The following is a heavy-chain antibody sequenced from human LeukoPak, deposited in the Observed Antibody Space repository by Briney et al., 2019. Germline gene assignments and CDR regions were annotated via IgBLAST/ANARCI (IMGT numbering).Heavy chain of an antibody. Sequence: GGSLRLSCAASGFTFSSYSMNWVRQAPGKGLEWVSSISSSSSYIYYADSVKGRFTISRDNAKNSLYLQMNSLRAEDTAVYYCARDSASYQANGLQYWGQGTLVTVSS. CDR1: GFTFSSYS. CDR2: ISSSSSYI. CDR3: ARDSASYQANGLQY. V-gene: IGHV3-21*01. D-gene: IGHD2-2*01. J-gene: IGHJ1*01.